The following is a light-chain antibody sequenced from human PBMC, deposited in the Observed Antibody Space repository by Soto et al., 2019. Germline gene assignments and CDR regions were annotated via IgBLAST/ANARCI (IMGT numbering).Light chain of an antibody. CDR3: SSYTSSSPVV. Sequence: QSVLTQPASVSGSRGQSITISCTGTSSDVGSYNYVSWYQQHPGKAPKLIINDVSNRPSGVSNRYSGSKSGNTASLTISGLQAEDEADYYCSSYTSSSPVVFGGGTQLTVL. V-gene: IGLV2-14*01. J-gene: IGLJ3*02. CDR2: DVS. CDR1: SSDVGSYNY.